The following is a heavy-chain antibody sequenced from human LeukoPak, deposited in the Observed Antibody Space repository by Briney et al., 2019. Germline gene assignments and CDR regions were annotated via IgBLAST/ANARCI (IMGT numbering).Heavy chain of an antibody. CDR1: GESFSGYY. Sequence: SETLSLTCAVYGESFSGYYWSWIRQPPGKGREWIGEINHSGSTNYNPSLKSRVTISVDTSKNQFSLKLSSVTAADTAVYYCARYSSGWYSNYYFDYWGQGTLVTVSS. D-gene: IGHD6-19*01. CDR3: ARYSSGWYSNYYFDY. J-gene: IGHJ4*02. V-gene: IGHV4-34*01. CDR2: INHSGST.